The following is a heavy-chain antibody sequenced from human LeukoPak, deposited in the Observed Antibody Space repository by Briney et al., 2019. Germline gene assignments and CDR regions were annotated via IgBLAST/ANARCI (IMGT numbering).Heavy chain of an antibody. CDR3: ARSDAVRGVIIRALDY. Sequence: SETLSLTCTVSGGSISSYYWSWIRQLPGKGLEWIGRIYTSGSTNYNPSLKSRVTISVDTSKNQFSLKLSSVTAADTAVYYCARSDAVRGVIIRALDYWGQGTLVTVSS. CDR1: GGSISSYY. CDR2: IYTSGST. J-gene: IGHJ4*02. D-gene: IGHD3-10*01. V-gene: IGHV4-4*08.